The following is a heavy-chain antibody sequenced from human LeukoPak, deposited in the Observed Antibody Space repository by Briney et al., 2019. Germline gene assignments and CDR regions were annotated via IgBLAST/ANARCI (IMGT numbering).Heavy chain of an antibody. CDR1: GFTFSSYA. V-gene: IGHV3-23*01. Sequence: PGGSLRLSCAASGFTFSSYAMSWVRQAPGKGLEWVSAISASGGSTYYADSVKGRFTISRDNSKNTLYLQMNSLRAEDTAVYYCAKGIAAADYGMDVWGQGTTVTVSS. CDR3: AKGIAAADYGMDV. CDR2: ISASGGST. J-gene: IGHJ6*02. D-gene: IGHD6-25*01.